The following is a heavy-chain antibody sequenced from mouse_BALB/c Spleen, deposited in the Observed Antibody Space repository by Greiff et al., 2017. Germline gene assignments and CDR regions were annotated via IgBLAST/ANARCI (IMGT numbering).Heavy chain of an antibody. CDR3: ARDGNYGFAY. V-gene: IGHV1-87*01. Sequence: VQLQESGAELARPGASVKLSCKASGYTFTSYWMQWVKQRHGQGLEWIGAIYPGDGDTRYTQKFKGKATLTADKSSSTAYMQLSSLASEDSAVYYCARDGNYGFAYWGQGTLVTVSA. D-gene: IGHD2-1*01. CDR1: GYTFTSYW. CDR2: IYPGDGDT. J-gene: IGHJ3*01.